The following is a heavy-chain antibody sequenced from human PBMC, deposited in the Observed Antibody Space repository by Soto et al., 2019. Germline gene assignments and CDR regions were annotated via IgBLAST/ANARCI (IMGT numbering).Heavy chain of an antibody. CDR2: ISNDGSTK. V-gene: IGHV3-30-3*01. CDR1: GFTFRSHA. D-gene: IGHD6-13*01. CDR3: ATSPSAAGMAWVRFDY. Sequence: QVQLVESGGGVVQPGRSLKLSCAASGFTFRSHAMHWVRQAPGKGLEWVAIISNDGSTKYYADSVKGRFTISRDNSKNTLYLQMNSLRGEDTAMYYCATSPSAAGMAWVRFDYWGQGTLVTVSS. J-gene: IGHJ4*02.